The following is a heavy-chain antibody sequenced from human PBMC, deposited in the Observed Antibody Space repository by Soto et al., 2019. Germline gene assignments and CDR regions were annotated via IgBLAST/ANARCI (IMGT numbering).Heavy chain of an antibody. CDR1: GRSISSYY. Sequence: PSETLSLTCTVAGRSISSYYCSWIRQPRGKGLGWVGYIDDSGSPNYNPSLKSRVTISVDTSKNQFSLKLGSVTAADTAVYYCARDYGGNLLDYWGQGTLVTVP. V-gene: IGHV4-59*01. CDR3: ARDYGGNLLDY. CDR2: IDDSGSP. D-gene: IGHD4-17*01. J-gene: IGHJ4*02.